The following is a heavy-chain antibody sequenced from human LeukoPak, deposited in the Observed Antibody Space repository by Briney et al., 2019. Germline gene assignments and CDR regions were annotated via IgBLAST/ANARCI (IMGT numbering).Heavy chain of an antibody. J-gene: IGHJ4*02. CDR2: LYYSGST. V-gene: IGHV4-31*03. CDR3: AGLKGGYSSNWVFYY. D-gene: IGHD6-13*01. CDR1: GGSISSGGYY. Sequence: PSQTLSLTCTVSGGSISSGGYYWSWIRQHPGKGLDWIGYLYYSGSTYYNPSLKSRVTISVDTSENQFSLKLSSVTAADTAVYYCAGLKGGYSSNWVFYYWGQGTLVTVSS.